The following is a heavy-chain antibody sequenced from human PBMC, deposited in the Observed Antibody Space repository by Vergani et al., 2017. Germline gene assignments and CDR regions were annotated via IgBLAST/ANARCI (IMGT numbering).Heavy chain of an antibody. D-gene: IGHD6-19*01. CDR2: IYYSGST. V-gene: IGHV4-59*01. Sequence: QVQLQESGPGLVKPSETLSLTCTVSGGSISSYYWSWIRQPPGKGLEWIGYIYYSGSTNYNPSLKSRVTISVDTSKNQFSLKLSSVTAADTAVYYCAAYSSGWNGQDYWGQGTLVTVSS. CDR1: GGSISSYY. J-gene: IGHJ4*02. CDR3: AAYSSGWNGQDY.